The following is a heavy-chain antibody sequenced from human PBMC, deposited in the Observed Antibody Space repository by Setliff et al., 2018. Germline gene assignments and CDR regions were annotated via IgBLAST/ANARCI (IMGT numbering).Heavy chain of an antibody. CDR1: GYSFSNFW. Sequence: GESLKISCKGSGYSFSNFWIGWVRQMPGKGLEWMGIIYPGDSHTRYSPSFQGQVTMSADKSINTLYLRMNSLRVEDTAVYYCAIFPGPMVPTTPGGQGTTVTVSS. J-gene: IGHJ4*02. V-gene: IGHV5-51*01. CDR3: AIFPGPMVPTTP. D-gene: IGHD2-15*01. CDR2: IYPGDSHT.